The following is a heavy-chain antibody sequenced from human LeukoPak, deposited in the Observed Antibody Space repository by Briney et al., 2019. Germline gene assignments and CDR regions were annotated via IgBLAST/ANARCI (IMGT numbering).Heavy chain of an antibody. V-gene: IGHV4-61*02. CDR3: ARGTIVVVVAAIGDYFDY. D-gene: IGHD2-15*01. CDR2: IYTSGST. J-gene: IGHJ4*02. CDR1: GGSISSGSYY. Sequence: SQTLSLTCTVSGGSISSGSYYWSWLRQPAGKGLEWIGRIYTSGSTNYNPSLKSRVTISVDTSKNQFSLKLSSVTAADTAVYYCARGTIVVVVAAIGDYFDYWGQGTLVTVSS.